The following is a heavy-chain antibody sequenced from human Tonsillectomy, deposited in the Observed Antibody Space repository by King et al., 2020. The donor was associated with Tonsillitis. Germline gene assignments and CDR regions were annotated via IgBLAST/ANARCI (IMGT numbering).Heavy chain of an antibody. V-gene: IGHV4-59*01. CDR3: ARVGLRSGAFDI. Sequence: VQLQESGPGLVKPSETLSLTCTVSGGSISSYYWSCIRQPPGKGLEWIGYIYYTGNTNYSPSLKSRVTISVDTSKNQFSLKLSSVTAADTAVYYCARVGLRSGAFDIWGQGTMVTVSS. CDR1: GGSISSYY. J-gene: IGHJ3*02. D-gene: IGHD5-12*01. CDR2: IYYTGNT.